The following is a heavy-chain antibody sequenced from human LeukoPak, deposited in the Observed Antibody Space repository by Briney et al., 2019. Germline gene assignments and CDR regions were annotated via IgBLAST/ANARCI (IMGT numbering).Heavy chain of an antibody. CDR1: GGTFSSYA. CDR2: IIAIFGTA. V-gene: IGHV1-69*05. D-gene: IGHD2-2*01. Sequence: SVKVSCKASGGTFSSYAISWVRQAPGQGLEWMGRIIAIFGTANYAQKFQGRVTITTDESPSTAYMELSSLRSEDTAVYYCARDLRGYCTSTSCPRVNWFDPWGQGTLVTVSS. CDR3: ARDLRGYCTSTSCPRVNWFDP. J-gene: IGHJ5*02.